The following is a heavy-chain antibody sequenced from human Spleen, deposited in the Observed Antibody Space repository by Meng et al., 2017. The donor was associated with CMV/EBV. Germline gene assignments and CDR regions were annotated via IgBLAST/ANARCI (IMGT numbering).Heavy chain of an antibody. J-gene: IGHJ4*02. CDR1: GFIFRDNG. CDR3: AKDYMWGLDY. V-gene: IGHV3-30*02. D-gene: IGHD3-16*01. CDR2: ARFSGIEK. Sequence: GESLKISCAASGFIFRDNGMHWVRQAPGKGLEWLAYARFSGIEKYYADSVRGRFTISKDNSKNTFDVQMTSLKSEDTAVYYCAKDYMWGLDYWGQGALVTVSS.